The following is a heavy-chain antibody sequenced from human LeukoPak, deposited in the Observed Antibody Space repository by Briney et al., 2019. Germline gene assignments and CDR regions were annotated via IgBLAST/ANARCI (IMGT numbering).Heavy chain of an antibody. J-gene: IGHJ4*02. V-gene: IGHV5-51*01. CDR3: ARLVYSSGYYDPFCY. CDR2: IYPGDSDT. D-gene: IGHD3-22*01. CDR1: GYSFTTYW. Sequence: GESLKISCKGSGYSFTTYWIGWVRQMPGKGLEWMGIIYPGDSDTRYSPSFQGQVTISADKSISTAYLQWSSLKASDTAFYYCARLVYSSGYYDPFCYWGQGTLVTVSS.